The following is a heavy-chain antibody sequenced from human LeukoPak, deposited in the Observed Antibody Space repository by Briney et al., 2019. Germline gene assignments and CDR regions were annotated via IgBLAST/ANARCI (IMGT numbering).Heavy chain of an antibody. CDR3: ARRSDYGGTPTFDY. V-gene: IGHV3-66*01. CDR2: IYSRRRT. J-gene: IGHJ4*02. Sequence: GGSLRLSCAASGLTVSSNYMSWVRQAPGKGLEWVSVIYSRRRTYYADSVKGRFIISRDISKNTLYVQMNRRRAVETAVYYCARRSDYGGTPTFDYWGQGTLVTVSS. CDR1: GLTVSSNY. D-gene: IGHD4-23*01.